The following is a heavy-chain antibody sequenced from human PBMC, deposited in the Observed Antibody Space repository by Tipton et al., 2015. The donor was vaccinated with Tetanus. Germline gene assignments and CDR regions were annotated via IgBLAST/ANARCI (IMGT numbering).Heavy chain of an antibody. J-gene: IGHJ4*02. CDR3: ARAGFEGSSSSGYFDH. CDR2: VYHTGST. V-gene: IGHV4-30-2*01. D-gene: IGHD2-2*01. Sequence: RSLRLSCAVSGGLLSTGDYSWGWIRQPPGQGLEWIGYVYHTGSTYYNPSLRGRVTIAVDTFKRQFSMTLTSATAADTAVYYCARAGFEGSSSSGYFDHWGLGVLVTVSS. CDR1: GGLLSTGDYS.